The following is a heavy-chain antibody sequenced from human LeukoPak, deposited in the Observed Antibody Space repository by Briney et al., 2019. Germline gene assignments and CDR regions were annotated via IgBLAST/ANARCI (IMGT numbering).Heavy chain of an antibody. D-gene: IGHD6-13*01. V-gene: IGHV4-39*01. CDR2: IYYSGST. CDR1: GGSISSYY. Sequence: SETLSLTCTVSGGSISSYYWGWIRQPPGKGLEWIGSIYYSGSTYYNPSLKSRVTISVDTSKNQFSLKLSSVTAADTAVYYCARHRYSSRWPLDYWGQGTLVTVSS. CDR3: ARHRYSSRWPLDY. J-gene: IGHJ4*02.